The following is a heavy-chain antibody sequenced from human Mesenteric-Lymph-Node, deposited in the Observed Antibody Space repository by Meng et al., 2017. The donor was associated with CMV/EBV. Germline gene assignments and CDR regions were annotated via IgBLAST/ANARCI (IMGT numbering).Heavy chain of an antibody. J-gene: IGHJ6*02. Sequence: GGSLRLSCAASVFTFSSYWMHWVRQAPGKGLVWVSRINRDGSSTSYADSVKGRFTISRDNAKNTLYLQMNSLRAEDTAVYYCAGNDFWSGYNYYYYVMDVWGQGTTVTVSS. CDR3: AGNDFWSGYNYYYYVMDV. V-gene: IGHV3-74*01. D-gene: IGHD3-3*01. CDR2: INRDGSST. CDR1: VFTFSSYW.